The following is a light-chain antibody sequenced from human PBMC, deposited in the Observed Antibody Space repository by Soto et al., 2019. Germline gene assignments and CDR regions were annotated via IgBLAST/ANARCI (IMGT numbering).Light chain of an antibody. Sequence: DIQMTQSPSSLSASLGDRVSITCRASQSIGTDLNWYQQKPGKAPKLLISGASTLQGGVPSRFSGSVSGTEFTLTIISLQPGDLATYFCQQTYSTPWTFAQGTKVYI. V-gene: IGKV1-39*01. CDR1: QSIGTD. J-gene: IGKJ1*01. CDR3: QQTYSTPWT. CDR2: GAS.